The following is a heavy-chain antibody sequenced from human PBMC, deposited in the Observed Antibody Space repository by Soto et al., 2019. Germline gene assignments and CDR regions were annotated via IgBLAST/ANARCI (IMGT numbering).Heavy chain of an antibody. D-gene: IGHD5-18*01. CDR2: INHSGST. V-gene: IGHV4-34*01. J-gene: IGHJ4*02. CDR1: GGSFSCYY. Sequence: SETLSLTCAVYGGSFSCYYWIWIRQPPGKGLEWIGEINHSGSTNYNPSLKSRVTISVDTSKNQFSLKLSSVTAADTAVYYCARVLRGYSYGVDYWGQGTLVTV. CDR3: ARVLRGYSYGVDY.